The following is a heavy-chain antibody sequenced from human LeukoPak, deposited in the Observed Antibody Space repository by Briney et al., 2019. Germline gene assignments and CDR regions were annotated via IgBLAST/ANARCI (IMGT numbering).Heavy chain of an antibody. Sequence: ASVTVSCTASGYTFADYYIHWVRQAPGQGLEWMGWIYPKSGGTNSAQKFQGRVTITRDTSISTAYMELSRLKFDDTAVYYCARVSTSGYRDWLDLWGQGTLVTVSS. J-gene: IGHJ5*02. CDR1: GYTFADYY. D-gene: IGHD3-9*01. V-gene: IGHV1-2*02. CDR2: IYPKSGGT. CDR3: ARVSTSGYRDWLDL.